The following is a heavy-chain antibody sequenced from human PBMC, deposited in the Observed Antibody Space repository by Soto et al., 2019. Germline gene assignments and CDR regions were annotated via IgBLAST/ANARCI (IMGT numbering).Heavy chain of an antibody. CDR1: GDSVKSGTYY. J-gene: IGHJ4*02. Sequence: SETLSLTCTVSGDSVKSGTYYWSWIRQPPGKGLEWIGYIYNSGTTKYNPSLKSRVTISVDTSKNQFSLNLSPVTAADTAVYYCARHSPAISISDHWGQGTLVTVSS. D-gene: IGHD3-3*01. CDR2: IYNSGTT. CDR3: ARHSPAISISDH. V-gene: IGHV4-61*01.